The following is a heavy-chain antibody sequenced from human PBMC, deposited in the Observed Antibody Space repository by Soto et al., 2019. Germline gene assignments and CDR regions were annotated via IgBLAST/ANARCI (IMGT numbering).Heavy chain of an antibody. J-gene: IGHJ4*02. D-gene: IGHD2-15*01. CDR1: GGSISSYY. CDR2: IYYSGST. V-gene: IGHV4-59*08. Sequence: SETLSLTCTVSGGSISSYYWSWIRQPPGKGLEWIGYIYYSGSTNYNPSLKSRVTISVDTSKNQFSLKLGSVTAADTAVYYCARHQEVRGYCSGGSCYLDYWGQGTLVTVSS. CDR3: ARHQEVRGYCSGGSCYLDY.